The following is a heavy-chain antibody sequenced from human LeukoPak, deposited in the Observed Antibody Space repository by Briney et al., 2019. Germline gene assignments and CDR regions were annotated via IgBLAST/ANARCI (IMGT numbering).Heavy chain of an antibody. Sequence: TGGSLRLSCAASGLTFSSYAMHWVRQAPGKGLEWVAVISYDGSNKYYADSVKGRFTISRDNSKNTLYLQMNSLRAEDTAVYYCAREGVVLDYWGQGTLVTVSS. D-gene: IGHD2-8*02. CDR2: ISYDGSNK. V-gene: IGHV3-30-3*01. CDR3: AREGVVLDY. CDR1: GLTFSSYA. J-gene: IGHJ4*02.